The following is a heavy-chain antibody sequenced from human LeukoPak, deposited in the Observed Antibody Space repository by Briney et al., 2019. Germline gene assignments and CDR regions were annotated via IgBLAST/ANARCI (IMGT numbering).Heavy chain of an antibody. CDR3: AKDPGYCSGGSCSPWNFFDY. Sequence: GGSLKLSCAASGFAFSGFGIHWVRHAPGKGLEWVAFIRNDGTHKSYVDSVKGRFIISRDNSKNTLYLQMNSLRAEDTAVYYCAKDPGYCSGGSCSPWNFFDYWGQGTLVTVSS. CDR2: IRNDGTHK. D-gene: IGHD2-15*01. V-gene: IGHV3-30*02. CDR1: GFAFSGFG. J-gene: IGHJ4*02.